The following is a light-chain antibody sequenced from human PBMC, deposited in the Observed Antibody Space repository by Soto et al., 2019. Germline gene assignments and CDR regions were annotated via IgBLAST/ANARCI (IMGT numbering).Light chain of an antibody. CDR3: QQRSDWSFT. V-gene: IGKV3-11*01. J-gene: IGKJ3*01. Sequence: LTQSPAHLCLAPVERAALSCRASQSITNYLAWYQQKPGQAPRLLIYDASNRATGIPARFSGSGSGTDFTLTLSSLDPEDFAVYYCQQRSDWSFTFGPGTKVDIK. CDR2: DAS. CDR1: QSITNY.